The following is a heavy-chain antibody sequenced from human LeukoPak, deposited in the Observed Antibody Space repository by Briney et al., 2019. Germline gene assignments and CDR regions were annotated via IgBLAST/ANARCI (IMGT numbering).Heavy chain of an antibody. Sequence: GGSLRLSCSASGFTFSSYAMHWVRQAPGKGLEYVSAIISNGGSTYYADSVKGRFTISRDNSKNTLYLQMSSLRAVDTAVYYCVKGREEYDFWSGYYYQDAFDIWGQGTMVTISS. CDR3: VKGREEYDFWSGYYYQDAFDI. CDR1: GFTFSSYA. V-gene: IGHV3-64D*09. D-gene: IGHD3-3*01. J-gene: IGHJ3*02. CDR2: IISNGGST.